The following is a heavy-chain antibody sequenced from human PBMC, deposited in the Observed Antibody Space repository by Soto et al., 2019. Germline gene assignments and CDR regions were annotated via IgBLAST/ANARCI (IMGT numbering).Heavy chain of an antibody. CDR2: ISAYNGNT. J-gene: IGHJ6*02. V-gene: IGHV1-18*01. D-gene: IGHD6-19*01. CDR1: GYTFTSYG. CDR3: ARAVAGFGYYYYGMDV. Sequence: XSVKVSCRASGYTFTSYGISWVRQAPVQGLEWMGWISAYNGNTNYAQKLQGRVTMTTDTSTSTAYMELRSLRSDDTAVYYCARAVAGFGYYYYGMDVWGQGTTVTVSS.